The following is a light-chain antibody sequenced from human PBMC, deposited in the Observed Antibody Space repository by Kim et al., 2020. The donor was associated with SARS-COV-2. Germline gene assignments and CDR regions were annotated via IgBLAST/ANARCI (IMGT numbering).Light chain of an antibody. Sequence: DIQMTQSPYSLSASVGDRVTITCRTTQSISSHLNWYQQKPGRAPKLLISAASTLQGGVPSRFSGSGSETDFTLTISSLQPEYFATYFCQQSYITPFTFGPGTKVDIK. V-gene: IGKV1-39*01. J-gene: IGKJ3*01. CDR1: QSISSH. CDR2: AAS. CDR3: QQSYITPFT.